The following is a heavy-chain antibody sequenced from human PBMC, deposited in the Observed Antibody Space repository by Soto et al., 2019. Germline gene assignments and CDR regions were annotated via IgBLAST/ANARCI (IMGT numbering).Heavy chain of an antibody. J-gene: IGHJ4*02. CDR3: ARIPAPGTNSDY. CDR2: IYHSGST. V-gene: IGHV4-4*02. CDR1: GGSISSSNW. Sequence: QVQLQESGPGLVKPSGTLSLTCAVSGGSISSSNWWSWVRQPPGKGLEWIGEIYHSGSTNYNPSLKSRVTISVAQSKNQFSLKLSSVTAAATAVYHCARIPAPGTNSDYWGQGTLVTVSS. D-gene: IGHD6-13*01.